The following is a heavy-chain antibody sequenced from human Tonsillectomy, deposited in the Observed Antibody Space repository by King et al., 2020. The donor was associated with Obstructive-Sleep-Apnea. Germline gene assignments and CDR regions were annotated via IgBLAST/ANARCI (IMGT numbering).Heavy chain of an antibody. D-gene: IGHD3-22*01. J-gene: IGHJ4*02. Sequence: VQLVESGGGLVKPGVSLRLSCAASGFTFSYYSMNWVRQAPGKGLEWVSSISSSSSYIYYADSVKGRFTISRDSAKMSLYLQMNSLRAEDTAVYYCARENYDSSGYYQYYLDYWGQGTLVTVSS. CDR2: ISSSSSYI. V-gene: IGHV3-21*01. CDR1: GFTFSYYS. CDR3: ARENYDSSGYYQYYLDY.